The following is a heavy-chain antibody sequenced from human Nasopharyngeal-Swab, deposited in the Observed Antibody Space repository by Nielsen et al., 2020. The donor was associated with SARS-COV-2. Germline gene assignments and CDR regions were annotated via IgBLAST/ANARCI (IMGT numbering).Heavy chain of an antibody. CDR1: GGSFSGYY. CDR3: ARRGWFGEFVFDY. Sequence: PETLSLTCAVYGGSFSGYYWSWIRQPPGKGLEWIGEINHSGSTNYNPSLKSRVTISVDTSKNQFSLKLSSVTAADTAVYYCARRGWFGEFVFDYWGQGTLVTVSS. CDR2: INHSGST. J-gene: IGHJ4*02. V-gene: IGHV4-34*01. D-gene: IGHD3-10*01.